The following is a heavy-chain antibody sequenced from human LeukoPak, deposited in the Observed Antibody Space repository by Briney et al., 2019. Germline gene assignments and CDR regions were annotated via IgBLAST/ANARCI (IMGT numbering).Heavy chain of an antibody. V-gene: IGHV1-18*01. CDR3: ARDGLRFPRGAFDI. CDR2: ISAYNGNT. Sequence: ASVKVSCKASGYTFTSYGISWVRQAPGQGLEWMGWISAYNGNTNYAQKLQGRVTMTTDTSTSTAYMELRSLRSDHTAVYYCARDGLRFPRGAFDIWGQGTMVTVSS. CDR1: GYTFTSYG. J-gene: IGHJ3*02. D-gene: IGHD3-3*01.